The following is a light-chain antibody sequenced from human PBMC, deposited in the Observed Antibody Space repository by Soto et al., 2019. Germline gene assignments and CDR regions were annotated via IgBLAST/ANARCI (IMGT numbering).Light chain of an antibody. CDR1: QSVSRY. CDR3: QQYGSSGT. V-gene: IGKV3-20*01. CDR2: DAS. J-gene: IGKJ1*01. Sequence: EIVLTQSPATLSLSPGERATLPCRASQSVSRYLAWYHQKPGQAPRPLIYDASNRATAIPARFSGSGSGTDFTLTISRLEPEDFAVYYCQQYGSSGTFGQGTKVDIK.